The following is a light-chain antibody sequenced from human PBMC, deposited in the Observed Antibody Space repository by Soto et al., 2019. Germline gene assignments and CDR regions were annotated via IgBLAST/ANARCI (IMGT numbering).Light chain of an antibody. Sequence: EIVLTQSPGTLSLSPGERATLSCRASQSVSSSYFAWYQQKPGQAPRLLIYGASGRATCIPDRFSGSESGTDFTLTSSRLDPEDVAVYYCQQYGSSPMYTFGQGTKRESK. V-gene: IGKV3-20*01. CDR2: GAS. CDR3: QQYGSSPMYT. CDR1: QSVSSSY. J-gene: IGKJ2*01.